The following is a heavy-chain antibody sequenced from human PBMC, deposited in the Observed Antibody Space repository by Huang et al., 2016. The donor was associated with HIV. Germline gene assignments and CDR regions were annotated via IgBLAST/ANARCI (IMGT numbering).Heavy chain of an antibody. CDR3: ARHPKPYSGTHHRAFDM. J-gene: IGHJ3*02. V-gene: IGHV4-59*05. Sequence: QLLLQESGPGPVKPSETLSLSCSVSGDSIRSVYYSGTNHYKPSLKSRVTISVDTSKNQFSLKLSSVTAADTAVYYCARHPKPYSGTHHRAFDMWGQGTMVTVSS. CDR1: GDSIRSV. D-gene: IGHD1-26*01. CDR2: YYSGTN.